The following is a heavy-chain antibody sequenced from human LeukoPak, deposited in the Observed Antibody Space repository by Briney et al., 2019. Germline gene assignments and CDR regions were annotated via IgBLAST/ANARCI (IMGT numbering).Heavy chain of an antibody. D-gene: IGHD5-12*01. V-gene: IGHV3-23*01. Sequence: GGSLRLSCAVSGVTFSNYMMSWVRQAPGKGLEWVAGISRSGDSTNYSDSSKGRFTISTDNSKNPVYPQMNSLRAEDPDVYYCAKEEYSAYETWFDPWGPGKLVT. J-gene: IGHJ5*02. CDR1: GVTFSNYM. CDR3: AKEEYSAYETWFDP. CDR2: ISRSGDST.